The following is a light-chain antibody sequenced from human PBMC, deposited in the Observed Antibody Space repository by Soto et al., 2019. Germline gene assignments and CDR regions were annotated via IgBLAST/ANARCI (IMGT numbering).Light chain of an antibody. Sequence: QSVLTQPPSVSGAPGQRVTISCTGSSSNIGATYDVHWYQHLPGTAPKLLIYGNSNRPSGVPDRFSGSKSGTSASLAITGLQPEDEADYYCQTYDNSLSGWVFGGGTKVTVL. CDR1: SSNIGATYD. V-gene: IGLV1-40*01. CDR3: QTYDNSLSGWV. CDR2: GNS. J-gene: IGLJ2*01.